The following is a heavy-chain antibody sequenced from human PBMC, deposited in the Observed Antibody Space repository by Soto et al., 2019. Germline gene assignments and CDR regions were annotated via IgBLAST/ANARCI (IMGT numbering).Heavy chain of an antibody. J-gene: IGHJ4*02. CDR1: ESIVSNTY. D-gene: IGHD3-10*01. CDR2: FYSGGGT. CDR3: ATLSVGGSATHYASFHY. V-gene: IGHV3-53*01. Sequence: GGSLRLSCAASESIVSNTYISWVRQAPGKGLEWVSLFYSGGGTNYADAVKGRFTISRDNSRNTLYLQMDSLRADDSAVYYCATLSVGGSATHYASFHYWCQGTLVTVSS.